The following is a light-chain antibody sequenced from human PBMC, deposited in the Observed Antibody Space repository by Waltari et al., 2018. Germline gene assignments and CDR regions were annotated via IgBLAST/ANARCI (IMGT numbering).Light chain of an antibody. Sequence: SYELTQPPSVSVSPGQTASITCSGDKLGEKYACWYQQKPGQSPVLFISQDNKRPSGRSERFSGANSGNTATLTISGTQAMDEADYYCQAWDSSTAVFGGGTRLTVL. CDR3: QAWDSSTAV. CDR2: QDN. J-gene: IGLJ3*02. V-gene: IGLV3-1*01. CDR1: KLGEKY.